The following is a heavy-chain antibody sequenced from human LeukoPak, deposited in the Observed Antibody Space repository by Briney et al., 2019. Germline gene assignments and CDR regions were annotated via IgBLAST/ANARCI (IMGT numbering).Heavy chain of an antibody. CDR2: ISYDGSNK. J-gene: IGHJ3*02. CDR3: AREGYGDYGEAGAFDI. V-gene: IGHV3-30*04. CDR1: GFTFSSYA. Sequence: GGSLRLSCAASGFTFSSYAMHWVRQAPGKGLEGVAVISYDGSNKYYADSVKGRFTISRDNSKNTLYLQMNSLRAEDTAVYYCAREGYGDYGEAGAFDIWGQGKMVTVSS. D-gene: IGHD4-17*01.